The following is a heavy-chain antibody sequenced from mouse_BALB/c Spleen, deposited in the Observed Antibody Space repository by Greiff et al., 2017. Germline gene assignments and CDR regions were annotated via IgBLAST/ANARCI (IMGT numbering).Heavy chain of an antibody. CDR2: IDPANGNT. V-gene: IGHV14-3*02. Sequence: VQLQQSGAELVKPGASVKLSCTASGFNIKDTYMHWVKQRPEQGLEWIGRIDPANGNTKYDPKFQGKATITADTSSNTAYLQLSSLTSEDTAVYYCARDFYYDYGDYWGQGTTLTVSS. CDR3: ARDFYYDYGDY. D-gene: IGHD2-4*01. J-gene: IGHJ2*01. CDR1: GFNIKDTY.